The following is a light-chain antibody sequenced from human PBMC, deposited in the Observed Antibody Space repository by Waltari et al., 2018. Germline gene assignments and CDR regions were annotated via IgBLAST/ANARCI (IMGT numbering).Light chain of an antibody. V-gene: IGLV8-61*01. CDR2: STN. CDR1: SGSVSTSYY. CDR3: GLYMGNDIWV. Sequence: QTVVTQEPSFSVSPGGTITLTCGLSSGSVSTSYYPSWYQQTPGRAPRTLIYSTNRRSSGVPDRFSGSIVGNKAALTITGARTEDECDYYCGLYMGNDIWVFGGGTKVTVL. J-gene: IGLJ2*01.